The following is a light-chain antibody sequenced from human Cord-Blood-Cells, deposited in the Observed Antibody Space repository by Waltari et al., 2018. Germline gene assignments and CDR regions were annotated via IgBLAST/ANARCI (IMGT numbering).Light chain of an antibody. CDR1: QGIRNG. CDR3: LQHNSYGWT. J-gene: IGKJ1*01. CDR2: AAS. Sequence: DIQMTQSPSSLSASVGDRVTITCRASQGIRNGLGWYQQKPGKAPKRLIYAASSLQSGVPSRFSGSGSGTEFTLTISSLQPEDFATYYCLQHNSYGWTFGQGTKVEIK. V-gene: IGKV1-17*01.